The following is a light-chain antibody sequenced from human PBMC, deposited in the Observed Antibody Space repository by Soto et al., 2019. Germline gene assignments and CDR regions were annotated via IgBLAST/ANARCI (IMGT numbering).Light chain of an antibody. J-gene: IGKJ1*01. CDR3: QQYNNWPLS. CDR2: GAS. Sequence: EIVMTQSPATLSVSPGERATLSCRASQSVSSNLAWYQQKPGQAPRLLIYGASTRATGIPARFSGSGSGTEFTLTISSLQSEDFAVYYSQQYNNWPLSFGQGTK. V-gene: IGKV3-15*01. CDR1: QSVSSN.